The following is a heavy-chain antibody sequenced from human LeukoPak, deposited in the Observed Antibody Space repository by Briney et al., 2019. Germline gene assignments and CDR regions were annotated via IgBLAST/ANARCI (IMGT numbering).Heavy chain of an antibody. CDR3: ARDGVAELMSALDY. CDR1: GFTFSSYS. Sequence: GGSLRLSCAASGFTFSSYSMNWVRQASGKGLEWVSFISSSSTYIYYADSLKGRFTISRDNAKNSLYLQMNSLRAEETAVYYCARDGVAELMSALDYWGQGILVTVSS. V-gene: IGHV3-21*06. J-gene: IGHJ4*02. CDR2: ISSSSTYI. D-gene: IGHD1-26*01.